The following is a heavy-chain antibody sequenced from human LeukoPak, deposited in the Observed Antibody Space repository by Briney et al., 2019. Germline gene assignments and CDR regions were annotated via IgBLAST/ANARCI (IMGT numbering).Heavy chain of an antibody. V-gene: IGHV4-38-2*02. J-gene: IGHJ3*02. CDR3: ARTPESFGDAFDI. Sequence: SETLSLTCSVSGYSISSGYYWGWIRQPPGKGLERIGNIYHSGSTYYNPSLKSRVTISVDKSKNQFSLKLSSVTAADTAVYYCARTPESFGDAFDIWGQGTMVTVSS. D-gene: IGHD3-16*01. CDR1: GYSISSGYY. CDR2: IYHSGST.